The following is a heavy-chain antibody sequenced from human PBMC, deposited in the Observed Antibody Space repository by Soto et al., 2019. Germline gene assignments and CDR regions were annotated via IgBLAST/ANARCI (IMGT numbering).Heavy chain of an antibody. CDR3: AKAPTYIVGATVFDY. CDR1: GFTFSSYG. Sequence: GGSLRLSCAASGFTFSSYGMHWVRQAPGKGLEWVAVIWYDGSNKYYADSVKGRFTISRDNSKNTLYLQMNSLRAEDTALYYCAKAPTYIVGATVFDYWGQGTLVTVSS. J-gene: IGHJ4*02. V-gene: IGHV3-33*06. D-gene: IGHD1-26*01. CDR2: IWYDGSNK.